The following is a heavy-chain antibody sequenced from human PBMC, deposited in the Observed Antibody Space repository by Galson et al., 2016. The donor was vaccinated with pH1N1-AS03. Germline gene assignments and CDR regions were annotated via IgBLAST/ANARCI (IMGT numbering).Heavy chain of an antibody. Sequence: SLRLSCAASGFTFSRYWMHWARQVPGKGLVWVSRINSDGSSTSNADSVKGRFTISRDNARNTLYLQMNSLRAEDTAVYYCARGALVGFGGSKPDYGIDVWGQGTTVPVSS. CDR1: GFTFSRYW. CDR3: ARGALVGFGGSKPDYGIDV. D-gene: IGHD3-10*01. V-gene: IGHV3-74*01. CDR2: INSDGSST. J-gene: IGHJ6*02.